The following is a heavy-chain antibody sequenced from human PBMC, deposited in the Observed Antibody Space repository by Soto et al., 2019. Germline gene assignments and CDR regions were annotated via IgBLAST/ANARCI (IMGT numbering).Heavy chain of an antibody. CDR3: AKDSTSSIAATPLDY. CDR1: VFTFDDYA. J-gene: IGHJ4*02. V-gene: IGHV3-9*01. CDR2: ISWNSGSI. D-gene: IGHD6-6*01. Sequence: GGSLRLSCAASVFTFDDYAMHWVRQAPGKGLEWVSGISWNSGSIGYADSVKGRFTISRDNAKNSLYLQMNSLRAEDTALYYCAKDSTSSIAATPLDYWGQGTLVTVSS.